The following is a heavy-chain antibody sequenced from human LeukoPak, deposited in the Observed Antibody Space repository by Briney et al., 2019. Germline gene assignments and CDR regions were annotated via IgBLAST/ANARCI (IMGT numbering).Heavy chain of an antibody. D-gene: IGHD1-26*01. CDR1: GFNFSTFT. J-gene: IGHJ4*02. CDR2: LNGASTAI. V-gene: IGHV3-48*01. CDR3: ARESYSGSSFDY. Sequence: GGSLRLSCAASGFNFSTFTINWVRQPPGKGLEWVAYLNGASTAIYYADSVKGRFTISRDNSKNTLYLQMNSLRAEDTAIYYCARESYSGSSFDYWGQGTLVTVSS.